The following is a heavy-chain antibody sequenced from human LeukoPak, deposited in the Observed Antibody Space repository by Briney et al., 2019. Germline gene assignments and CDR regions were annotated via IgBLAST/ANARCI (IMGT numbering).Heavy chain of an antibody. CDR3: ARDPDTAMVSFDY. CDR2: IISSSYI. CDR1: GFTFSSYN. J-gene: IGHJ4*02. V-gene: IGHV3-21*01. Sequence: GGSLRLSCAASGFTFSSYNMNWVRQAPGKGLEWVSSIISSSYIYYADSVKGRFTISRDNAKNSLYLQMNSLRAEDTAVYYCARDPDTAMVSFDYWGQGTLVTVSS. D-gene: IGHD5-18*01.